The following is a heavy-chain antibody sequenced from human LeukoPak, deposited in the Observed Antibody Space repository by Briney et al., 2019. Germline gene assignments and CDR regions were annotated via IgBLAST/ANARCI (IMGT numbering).Heavy chain of an antibody. CDR1: GGSFSGYY. V-gene: IGHV4-34*01. Sequence: SETLSLTCAVYGGSFSGYYWSWIRQPPRKGLGWSGEINHSGSTNYNPSLKSRVTISVDTSKDQFSLKLSSVTAADTAVYYCASLRITMVRGVLNCYGMDVWGKGTTVTVSS. D-gene: IGHD3-10*01. CDR3: ASLRITMVRGVLNCYGMDV. J-gene: IGHJ6*04. CDR2: INHSGST.